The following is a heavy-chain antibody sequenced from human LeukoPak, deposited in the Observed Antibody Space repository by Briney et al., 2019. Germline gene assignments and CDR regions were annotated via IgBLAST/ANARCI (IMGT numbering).Heavy chain of an antibody. CDR3: ARVTNSSSWKLVDY. CDR2: IWYDGSNK. CDR1: GFTFSSYG. D-gene: IGHD6-13*01. V-gene: IGHV3-33*08. J-gene: IGHJ4*02. Sequence: SGGSLRLSCAASGFTFSSYGMHWVRQAPGKGLEWVAVIWYDGSNKYYADSVKGRFTISRDNSKNTLYLQMNSLRAEDTAVYYCARVTNSSSWKLVDYWGQGTLVTVSS.